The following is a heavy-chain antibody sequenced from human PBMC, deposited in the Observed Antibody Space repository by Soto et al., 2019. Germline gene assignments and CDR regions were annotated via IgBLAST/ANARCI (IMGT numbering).Heavy chain of an antibody. V-gene: IGHV3-33*01. CDR3: VRRNRYSSSAGWGGGFDY. J-gene: IGHJ4*02. D-gene: IGHD6-6*01. Sequence: QVQLVESGGGVVQPGGSLRLSCATSGFTFSDSGMHWVRQAPGKGLEWVAVIWSDGSDKSYADSVEGRFTISRDNSKNTMYIQMNTLRAEDRAGYYCVRRNRYSSSAGWGGGFDYWGQGTLVTVSS. CDR2: IWSDGSDK. CDR1: GFTFSDSG.